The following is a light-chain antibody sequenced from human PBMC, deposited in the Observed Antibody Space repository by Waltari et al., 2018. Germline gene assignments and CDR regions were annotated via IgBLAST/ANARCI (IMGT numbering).Light chain of an antibody. CDR2: EDK. V-gene: IGLV3-10*01. Sequence: SYELTQPPSVSVSPGQTARITCSGDELPKKYTNWYQQKSGQAPVLVIYEDKKRPSGIPERFSGSSSGTRATLTISGARVEDEADYYCYSLDTNDNHRVFGGGTKLTVL. CDR3: YSLDTNDNHRV. CDR1: ELPKKY. J-gene: IGLJ2*01.